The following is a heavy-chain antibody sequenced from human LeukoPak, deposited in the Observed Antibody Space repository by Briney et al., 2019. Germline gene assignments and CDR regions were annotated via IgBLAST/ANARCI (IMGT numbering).Heavy chain of an antibody. CDR2: ISYDGSNK. V-gene: IGHV3-30*04. CDR1: GFTFGSYA. Sequence: GGSLRLSCAASGFTFGSYAMHWVRQAPGKGLEWVAVISYDGSNKYYADSVKGRFTISRDNSKNTLYLQMNSLRAEDTAVYYCARDIVVVVPAAGWGNFYYHYYGMDVWGQGTTVTVSS. D-gene: IGHD2-2*01. J-gene: IGHJ6*02. CDR3: ARDIVVVVPAAGWGNFYYHYYGMDV.